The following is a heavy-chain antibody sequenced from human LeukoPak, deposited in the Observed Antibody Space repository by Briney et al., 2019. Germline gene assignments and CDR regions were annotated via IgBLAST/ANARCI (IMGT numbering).Heavy chain of an antibody. CDR2: IYHTGST. Sequence: ASETLSLTCGVSGYSISRGYYWAWIRQPPGKGLEWIGTIYHTGSTYYNPSLKSRVTISVDTSKNQFSLKLSSVTAADTAVYYCASRYSSTLPVDWGQGTLVTVSS. V-gene: IGHV4-38-2*01. J-gene: IGHJ4*02. D-gene: IGHD6-13*01. CDR1: GYSISRGYY. CDR3: ASRYSSTLPVD.